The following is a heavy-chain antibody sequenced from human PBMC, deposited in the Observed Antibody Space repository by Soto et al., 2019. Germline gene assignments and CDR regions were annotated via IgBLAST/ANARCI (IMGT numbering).Heavy chain of an antibody. Sequence: QVQLVQSGAEVKKPGSSVKVSCKASGGTFSSYAISWVRQAPGQGLEWMGGIIPIFGTANYAQKFQGRVTITADESTSTAYMVLSSLRSEDTAVYYCARDMVVGAKYYFDYWGQGTLVTVSS. CDR3: ARDMVVGAKYYFDY. CDR2: IIPIFGTA. J-gene: IGHJ4*02. D-gene: IGHD1-26*01. CDR1: GGTFSSYA. V-gene: IGHV1-69*12.